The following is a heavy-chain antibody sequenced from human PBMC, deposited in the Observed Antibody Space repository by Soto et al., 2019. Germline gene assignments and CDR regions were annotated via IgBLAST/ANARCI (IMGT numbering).Heavy chain of an antibody. CDR2: IGNDPSYL. CDR3: AKDQGSSWYEIDY. J-gene: IGHJ4*02. CDR1: GLSFSRHS. V-gene: IGHV3-21*04. D-gene: IGHD6-13*01. Sequence: GGSLRLSCEASGLSFSRHSMNWVRQAPGKGLEWVSSIGNDPSYLYYAGSVKGRFTISRDNSKNTLYLQMNSLRAEDTAVYYCAKDQGSSWYEIDYWGQGTLVTVSS.